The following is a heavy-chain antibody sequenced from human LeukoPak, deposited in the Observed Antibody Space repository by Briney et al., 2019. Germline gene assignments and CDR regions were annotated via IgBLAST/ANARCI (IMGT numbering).Heavy chain of an antibody. Sequence: ASVKVSCKASGYTFTGYYMHWVRQAPGQGLEWMGWINPNSGGTDYAQKFQGRVTMTRDTSISTAYMVLNRLRSDDTAVYYCAREYYYGSGNYYNRIDYWGQGTLVTVSS. CDR2: INPNSGGT. CDR1: GYTFTGYY. CDR3: AREYYYGSGNYYNRIDY. D-gene: IGHD3-10*01. V-gene: IGHV1-2*02. J-gene: IGHJ4*02.